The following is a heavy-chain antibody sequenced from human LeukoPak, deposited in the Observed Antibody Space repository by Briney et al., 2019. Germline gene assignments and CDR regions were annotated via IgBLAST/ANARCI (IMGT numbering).Heavy chain of an antibody. CDR2: ISYDGSNK. V-gene: IGHV3-30*04. J-gene: IGHJ4*02. CDR3: ARERGEEMATLLY. Sequence: GGSLRLSCAASGFTFSSYAMHWVRQAPGKGLEWVAVISYDGSNKYYADSVKGRFTISRDNSKNTLYLQMNSLRAEDTAVYYCARERGEEMATLLYWGQGTLVTVSS. CDR1: GFTFSSYA. D-gene: IGHD5-24*01.